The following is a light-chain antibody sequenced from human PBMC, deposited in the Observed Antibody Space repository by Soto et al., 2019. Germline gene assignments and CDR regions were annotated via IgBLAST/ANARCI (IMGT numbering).Light chain of an antibody. CDR1: QSVSSSY. V-gene: IGKV3-20*01. J-gene: IGKJ1*01. Sequence: ESVLTRGPCTLYLSQGERATLSCRASQSVSSSYLAWYQQRPGQAPRLLIYGASSRATGIPDRFSGSGSGTDFTLTISRLEPEDFAVYYCQQYGSSRTFGQRTKVDIK. CDR3: QQYGSSRT. CDR2: GAS.